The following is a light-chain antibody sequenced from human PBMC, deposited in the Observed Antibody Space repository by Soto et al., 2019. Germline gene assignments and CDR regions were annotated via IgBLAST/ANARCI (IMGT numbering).Light chain of an antibody. CDR2: HVT. CDR3: CSLTTSHTYV. CDR1: SSDIGHSDY. J-gene: IGLJ1*01. Sequence: QSVLTHPASLSGSPGQSITISCTGTSSDIGHSDYVSWYQQHPGKAPTLIIYHVTYRPSVVSNRYSGSKSGNSASLTISGLQADDEADYYCCSLTTSHTYVFGSGSKVTVL. V-gene: IGLV2-14*03.